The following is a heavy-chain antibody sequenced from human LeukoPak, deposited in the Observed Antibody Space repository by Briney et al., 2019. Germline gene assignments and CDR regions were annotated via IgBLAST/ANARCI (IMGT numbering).Heavy chain of an antibody. CDR1: GFTFSSYS. CDR2: ISSSSSYI. Sequence: PGGSLRLSCAASGFTFSSYSMNWVRQAPGKGLEWVSSISSSSSYIYYADSVKGRFTISRDNAKNSLYLQMNSLRAEDTAVYYCARRAAAGTRAYYFDYWGQGTLVTVSS. J-gene: IGHJ4*02. D-gene: IGHD6-13*01. V-gene: IGHV3-21*01. CDR3: ARRAAAGTRAYYFDY.